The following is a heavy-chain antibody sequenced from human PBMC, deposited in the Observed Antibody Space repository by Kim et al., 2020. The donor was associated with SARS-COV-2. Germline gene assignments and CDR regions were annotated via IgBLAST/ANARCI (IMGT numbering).Heavy chain of an antibody. CDR2: ISSSSPYT. V-gene: IGHV3-11*06. Sequence: GGSLRLSCAASGFTFSDYYMSWIRQAPGKGLEWVSYISSSSPYTNYAASVKGRFTISRDNAKNSLYLQVNSLRVEDTAVYYCVRGGRDWSSRLVDYWGQG. J-gene: IGHJ4*02. CDR1: GFTFSDYY. CDR3: VRGGRDWSSRLVDY. D-gene: IGHD3-16*02.